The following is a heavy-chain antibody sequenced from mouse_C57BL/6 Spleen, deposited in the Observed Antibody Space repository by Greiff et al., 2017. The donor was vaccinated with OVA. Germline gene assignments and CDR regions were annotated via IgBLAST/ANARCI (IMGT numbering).Heavy chain of an antibody. Sequence: EVQLVESEGGLVQPGSSMKLSCTASGFTFSDYYMAWVRQVPEKGLEWVANINYDGSSTYYLDSLKSRFIISRDNAKNILYLQMSSLKSEDTATYYCARERDYFDYWGQGTTLTVSS. J-gene: IGHJ2*01. CDR1: GFTFSDYY. V-gene: IGHV5-16*01. CDR3: ARERDYFDY. CDR2: INYDGSST.